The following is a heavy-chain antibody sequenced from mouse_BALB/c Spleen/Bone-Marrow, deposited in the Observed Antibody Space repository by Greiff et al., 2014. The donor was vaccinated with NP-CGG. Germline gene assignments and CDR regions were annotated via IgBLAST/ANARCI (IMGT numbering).Heavy chain of an antibody. J-gene: IGHJ2*01. CDR3: AREEDFFDY. V-gene: IGHV1-55*01. CDR2: IYPGTNST. CDR1: GYTFTSYW. Sequence: LVESGAELVKPGTSVKMSCKVSGYTFTSYWMHWVKQRPGQGLEWIGDIYPGTNSTNYNEKFKTKATLTVDTSSSTAYMQLSSPTSEDSAVYYCAREEDFFDYWGQGTTLTVSS.